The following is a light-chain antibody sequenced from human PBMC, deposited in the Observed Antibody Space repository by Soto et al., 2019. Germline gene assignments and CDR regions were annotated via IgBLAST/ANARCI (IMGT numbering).Light chain of an antibody. CDR3: QQHSDWPT. CDR1: QTISSW. J-gene: IGKJ1*01. Sequence: DIQMTQSPSTLSASVGDRVTIACRARQTISSWSAWYQQTPGKAPKLLIYTASTLKSGVPSRFSGSASGTEFPLTISSLQSENFAVYYCQQHSDWPTFGQGTKVDIK. CDR2: TAS. V-gene: IGKV1-5*03.